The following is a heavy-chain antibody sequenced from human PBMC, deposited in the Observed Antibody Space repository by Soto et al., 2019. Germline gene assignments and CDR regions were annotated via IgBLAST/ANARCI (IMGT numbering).Heavy chain of an antibody. CDR1: GYSFTSYG. CDR3: ARDQSLDRNYSCGIDV. V-gene: IGHV1-18*01. CDR2: ISPYNHNT. Sequence: QVQLVQSGPEVKKPGASVKVSCKASGYSFTSYGITWLRQAPGQGLEGMGWISPYNHNTFYAQGLLGRVTLTSDTSTTTVYMELRSLRSDDSAIYYCARDQSLDRNYSCGIDVWGQGTTVTVSS. J-gene: IGHJ6*02.